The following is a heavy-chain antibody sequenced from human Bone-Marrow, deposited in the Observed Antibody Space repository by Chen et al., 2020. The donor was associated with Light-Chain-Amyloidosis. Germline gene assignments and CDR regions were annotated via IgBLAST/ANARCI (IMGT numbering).Heavy chain of an antibody. V-gene: IGHV4-30-4*01. CDR3: VRETTSTPWFDP. CDR2: VHHSGSA. J-gene: IGHJ5*02. CDR1: GASISSADDY. D-gene: IGHD1-1*01. Sequence: QVQLQESGPGLVKPSQTLSLVCSVSGASISSADDYWTWVRQPPGQGLEWIGYVHHSGSATYNPSLRSRVAISLDTSKNQFSLSLTSVTAADSAMYFCVRETTSTPWFDPWGPGTLVTVYS.